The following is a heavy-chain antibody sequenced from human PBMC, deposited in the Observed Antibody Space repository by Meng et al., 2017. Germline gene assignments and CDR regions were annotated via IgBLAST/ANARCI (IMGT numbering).Heavy chain of an antibody. CDR1: GYTFTSYA. Sequence: QVALVQFGYESQKPGASVKVSCKASGYTFTSYAMNWVRQAPGQGLEWMGGIIPIFGTANYAQKFQGRVTITADESTSTAYMELSSLRSEDTAVYYCATRHYYDSSGYSYWYFNLWGRGTLVTVSS. V-gene: IGHV1-69*13. D-gene: IGHD3-22*01. J-gene: IGHJ2*01. CDR3: ATRHYYDSSGYSYWYFNL. CDR2: IIPIFGTA.